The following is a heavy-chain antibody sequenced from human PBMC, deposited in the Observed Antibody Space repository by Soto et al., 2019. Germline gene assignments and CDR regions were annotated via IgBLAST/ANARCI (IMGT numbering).Heavy chain of an antibody. D-gene: IGHD1-20*01. CDR2: VFYTGFT. CDR1: GASISGSYYY. CDR3: ATSQKGYNWNYFDH. V-gene: IGHV4-39*01. J-gene: IGHJ4*02. Sequence: XGTLSLTCAVSGASISGSYYYWAWLRQSPGKGPEWIGSVFYTGFTSYNPSLESRVSVSVDTSKSQFSLKLSAVTAADTAVYYCATSQKGYNWNYFDHWGQGALVTVSS.